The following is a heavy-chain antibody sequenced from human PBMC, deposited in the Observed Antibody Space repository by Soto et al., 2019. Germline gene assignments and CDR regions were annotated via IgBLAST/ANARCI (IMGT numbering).Heavy chain of an antibody. J-gene: IGHJ6*02. Sequence: QVQLQQWGAGLLKPSETLSLTCAVYGGSFSGYYWSWIRQPPGKGLEWIGEINHSGSTNYNPSLKSRVTISVDTSKTQFSLQLSSVTAADTAVYYCARVSSGWLEYYYYGMDVWGQGTTVTVSS. CDR2: INHSGST. CDR3: ARVSSGWLEYYYYGMDV. D-gene: IGHD6-19*01. CDR1: GGSFSGYY. V-gene: IGHV4-34*01.